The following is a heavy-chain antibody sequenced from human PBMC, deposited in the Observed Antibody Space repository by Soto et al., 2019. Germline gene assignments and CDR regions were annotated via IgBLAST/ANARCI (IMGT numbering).Heavy chain of an antibody. J-gene: IGHJ3*02. Sequence: PSETLSLTCTVSGGSISSISYYWGWIRQPPGKGRECIGSIYYSGINYYNTYIKSRVTISVDTSKNQFSLKLSSVTSADTAVYYCARYCSGGSCYIGFDIWGQGTMVTVSS. CDR1: GGSISSISYY. D-gene: IGHD2-15*01. CDR2: IYYSGIN. CDR3: ARYCSGGSCYIGFDI. V-gene: IGHV4-39*01.